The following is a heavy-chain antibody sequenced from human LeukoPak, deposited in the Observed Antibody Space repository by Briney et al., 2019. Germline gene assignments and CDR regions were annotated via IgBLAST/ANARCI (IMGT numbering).Heavy chain of an antibody. J-gene: IGHJ4*02. Sequence: GGSLRLSCAASGFIVTNAWMNWVRQAPGKGLEWVGRIQSKTDGGKTDYAAPVKGRFTILRDDSKNTLYLQMNSLKAEDTAIYYCTTGIRGDWGQGTLVTVSS. CDR3: TTGIRGD. CDR1: GFIVTNAW. V-gene: IGHV3-15*07. D-gene: IGHD3-3*02. CDR2: IQSKTDGGKT.